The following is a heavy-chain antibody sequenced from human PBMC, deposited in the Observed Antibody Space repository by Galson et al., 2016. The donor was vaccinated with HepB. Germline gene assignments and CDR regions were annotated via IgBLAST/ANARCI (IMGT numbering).Heavy chain of an antibody. CDR1: DFSVSVSY. CDR2: LYRGGYT. J-gene: IGHJ5*01. Sequence: SLRLSCAVSDFSVSVSYMSWVRQAPGKGLEWVSVLYRGGYTNYADSVKGRFTISRDNSKNTLYLQMNSLRADDTAVYYCARPGANPSCLGGSCYRWFDSWGQGIMVTVSS. D-gene: IGHD2-15*01. CDR3: ARPGANPSCLGGSCYRWFDS. V-gene: IGHV3-53*01.